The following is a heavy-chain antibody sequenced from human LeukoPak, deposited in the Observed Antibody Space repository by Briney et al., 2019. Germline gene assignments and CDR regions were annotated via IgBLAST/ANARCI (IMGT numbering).Heavy chain of an antibody. J-gene: IGHJ3*01. CDR1: GFTFSSYG. CDR3: AKDRGGSSELGDAFDV. D-gene: IGHD1-26*01. CDR2: IRYDGSNK. V-gene: IGHV3-30*02. Sequence: GGSLRLSCAASGFTFSSYGMHWVRQAPGKGLEWVAFIRYDGSNKYYADSVKGRFTISRDNSKNTLYLQMNSLRVEDTALYYCAKDRGGSSELGDAFDVWGQGTMVRVSS.